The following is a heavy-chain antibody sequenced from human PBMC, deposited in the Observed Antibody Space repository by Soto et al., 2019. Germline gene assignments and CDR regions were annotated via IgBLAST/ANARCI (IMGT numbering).Heavy chain of an antibody. V-gene: IGHV1-3*01. CDR1: GYTFTSYA. Sequence: GASVKVSCKASGYTFTSYAMHWVRQAPGQRLEWMRWINAGNGNTKYSQKFQGRVTITRDTSASTAYMELSSLRSGDTAVYYCARGAEIAARLSYFDYWGQGTLVTVSS. D-gene: IGHD6-6*01. CDR2: INAGNGNT. CDR3: ARGAEIAARLSYFDY. J-gene: IGHJ4*02.